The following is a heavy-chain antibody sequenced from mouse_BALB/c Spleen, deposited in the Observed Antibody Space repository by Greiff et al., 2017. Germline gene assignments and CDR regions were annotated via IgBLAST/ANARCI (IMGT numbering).Heavy chain of an antibody. CDR2: ISSGGST. V-gene: IGHV5-6-5*01. CDR1: GFTFSSYA. J-gene: IGHJ2*01. CDR3: ARESDLYYFDY. Sequence: EVHLVESGGGLVKPGGSLKLSCAASGFTFSSYAMSWVRQTPEKRLEWVASISSGGSTYYPDSVKGRFTISRDNARNILYLQMSSLRSEDTAMYYCARESDLYYFDYWGQGTTLTVSS.